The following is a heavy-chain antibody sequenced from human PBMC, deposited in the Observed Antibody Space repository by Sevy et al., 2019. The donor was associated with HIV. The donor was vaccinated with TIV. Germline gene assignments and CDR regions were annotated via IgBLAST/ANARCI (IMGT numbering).Heavy chain of an antibody. Sequence: SETLSLTCTVSGYSISSGYYWGWIRQPPGKGLEWIGSIYHSGSTYYNPSLKSRVTISVDTPKNQFSLKLSSVTAADTAVYYCARSYGDYVPNWFDPWGQGTLVTVSS. CDR3: ARSYGDYVPNWFDP. V-gene: IGHV4-38-2*02. D-gene: IGHD4-17*01. J-gene: IGHJ5*02. CDR2: IYHSGST. CDR1: GYSISSGYY.